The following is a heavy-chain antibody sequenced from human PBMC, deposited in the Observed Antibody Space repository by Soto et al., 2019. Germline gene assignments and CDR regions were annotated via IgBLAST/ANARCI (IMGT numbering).Heavy chain of an antibody. Sequence: QVQLQQWGAGLLRPSETLSLTCAVYGGSFSGHFWSWIRQLPGKGLEWIGEINDSGSTNYRQSLKSRLTISVDTSKNQFSLNLTSVTAADTAVYYCARGPWDFWSGYIARRNRFDPWGQGTLVTVSS. CDR2: INDSGST. D-gene: IGHD3-3*01. J-gene: IGHJ5*02. V-gene: IGHV4-34*02. CDR1: GGSFSGHF. CDR3: ARGPWDFWSGYIARRNRFDP.